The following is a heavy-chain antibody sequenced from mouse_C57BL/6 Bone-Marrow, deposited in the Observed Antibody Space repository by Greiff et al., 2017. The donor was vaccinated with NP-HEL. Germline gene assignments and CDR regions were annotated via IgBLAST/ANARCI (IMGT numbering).Heavy chain of an antibody. CDR1: GFTFSSYA. D-gene: IGHD4-1*01. V-gene: IGHV5-9-1*02. CDR2: ISSGGDYI. J-gene: IGHJ3*01. Sequence: EVNVVESGEGLVKPGGSLKLSCAASGFTFSSYAMSWVRQTPEKRLEWVAYISSGGDYIYYADTVKGRFTISRDNARNTLYLQMSSLKSEDTAMYYCTRKGYWAWFAYWGQGTLVTVSA. CDR3: TRKGYWAWFAY.